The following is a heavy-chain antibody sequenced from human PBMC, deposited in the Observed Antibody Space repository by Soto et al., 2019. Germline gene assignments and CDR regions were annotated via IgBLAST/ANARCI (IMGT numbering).Heavy chain of an antibody. V-gene: IGHV3-7*03. CDR1: GFTFSSYW. D-gene: IGHD2-2*01. CDR2: IKQDGSEK. Sequence: GGSLRLSXAASGFTFSSYWMSWVRQAPGKGLEWVANIKQDGSEKYYVDSVKGRFTISRDNAKNSLYLQMNSLRAEDTAVYYCAREAVPAAMPIYYYSYGMDVWGQGTTVTV. CDR3: AREAVPAAMPIYYYSYGMDV. J-gene: IGHJ6*02.